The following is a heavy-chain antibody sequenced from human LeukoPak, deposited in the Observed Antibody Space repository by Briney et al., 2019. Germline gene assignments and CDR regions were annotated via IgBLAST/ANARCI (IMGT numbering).Heavy chain of an antibody. J-gene: IGHJ6*02. CDR2: IWYDGSNK. CDR1: GFTFSSYG. CDR3: ARDNYGMDV. V-gene: IGHV3-33*01. Sequence: PGGSLRLSCAASGFTFSSYGMRWVRQAPGKGLEWVAVIWYDGSNKYYADSVKGRFTISRDNSKNTLYLQMNSLRAEDTAVYYCARDNYGMDVWGQGTTVTVSS.